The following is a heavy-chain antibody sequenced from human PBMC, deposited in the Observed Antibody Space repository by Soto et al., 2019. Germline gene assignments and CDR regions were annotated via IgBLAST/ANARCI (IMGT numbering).Heavy chain of an antibody. Sequence: TLSLSCTVSVASIRSGGYYWIWIRHRPGQGLEWIAYIFYTGSAYYNPSLESRLSISIDRSKNQFSLKLSSVSAADTAVYYCARDRKDYSDIWGKGTRVTVSS. V-gene: IGHV4-31*03. D-gene: IGHD2-15*01. CDR1: VASIRSGGYY. CDR2: IFYTGSA. CDR3: ARDRKDYSDI. J-gene: IGHJ6*04.